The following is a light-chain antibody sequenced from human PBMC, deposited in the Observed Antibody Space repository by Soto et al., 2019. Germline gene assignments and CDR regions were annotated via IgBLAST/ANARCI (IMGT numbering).Light chain of an antibody. CDR3: SSYTSSSTLDVV. CDR1: XXXXXVYNY. J-gene: IGLJ2*01. V-gene: IGLV2-14*01. CDR2: DVS. Sequence: QSVLTQPASVSGXXXXSXXXXXXGXXXXXXVYNYVSWYQQHPGKAPKLMIYDVSNRPSGVSNRFSGSKSGNTASLTISGLQAEDEADYYCSSYTSSSTLDVVFGGGTQLTVL.